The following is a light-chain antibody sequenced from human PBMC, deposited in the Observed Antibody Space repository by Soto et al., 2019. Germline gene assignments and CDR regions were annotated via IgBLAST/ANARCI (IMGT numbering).Light chain of an antibody. CDR2: EVS. CDR3: SSYTSSSNYV. V-gene: IGLV2-14*01. CDR1: GSDVGGYNY. Sequence: QSVLTQPASVSGSPGQSIAISCTGSGSDVGGYNYVSWYQQHPGKAPKLIIYEVSNRPSGVSNRFSGSKSGNTASLTISGLQAEDEADYYCSSYTSSSNYVFGTGTKVTVL. J-gene: IGLJ1*01.